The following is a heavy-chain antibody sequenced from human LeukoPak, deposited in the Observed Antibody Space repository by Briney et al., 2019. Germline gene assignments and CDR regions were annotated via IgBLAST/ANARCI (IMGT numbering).Heavy chain of an antibody. CDR2: TIPIFGTA. CDR3: ARGRGGTTGFDY. Sequence: SVKVSCKASGGTFSSYAISWVRQAPGQGLEWMGGTIPIFGTANYAQKFQGRVTITTDESTSTAYLELSSLRSEDTAVYYCARGRGGTTGFDYWGQGTLVTVSS. D-gene: IGHD1-7*01. V-gene: IGHV1-69*05. CDR1: GGTFSSYA. J-gene: IGHJ4*02.